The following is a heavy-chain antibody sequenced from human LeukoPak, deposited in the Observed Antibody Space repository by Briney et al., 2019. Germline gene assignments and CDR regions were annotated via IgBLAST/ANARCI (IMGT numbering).Heavy chain of an antibody. V-gene: IGHV3-69-1*02. CDR3: ARDARYGKIDY. Sequence: GGSLRLSCAASGFTVSSNYMSWVRQAPGKGLEWVSSISSSSTMYYTDSVKGRFTISRDNAKNSLYLQMNSLRAEDTAVYYCARDARYGKIDYWGQGTLVTVSS. J-gene: IGHJ4*02. D-gene: IGHD4-17*01. CDR1: GFTVSSNY. CDR2: ISSSSTM.